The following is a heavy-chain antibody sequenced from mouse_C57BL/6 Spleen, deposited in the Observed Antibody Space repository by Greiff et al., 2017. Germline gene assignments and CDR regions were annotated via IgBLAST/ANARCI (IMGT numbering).Heavy chain of an antibody. D-gene: IGHD1-1*01. CDR1: GFNIKNTY. Sequence: VQLQQSVAELVRPGASVKLSCTASGFNIKNTYMHWVKQRPEQGLEWIGRIDPATGTTTYAPKFPGMALITADTSSNPAYLQLSSLTSEDTAIYYCASPFYYGSHTGFDYWGQGTTLTVSS. CDR2: IDPATGTT. V-gene: IGHV14-3*01. J-gene: IGHJ2*01. CDR3: ASPFYYGSHTGFDY.